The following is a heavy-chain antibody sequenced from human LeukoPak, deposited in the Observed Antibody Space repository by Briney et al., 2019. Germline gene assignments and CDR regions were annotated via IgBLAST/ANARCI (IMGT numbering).Heavy chain of an antibody. V-gene: IGHV4-59*01. CDR3: ARDRYGDGFAHFDY. Sequence: SETLSLTCTVSGGSISSYYWSWIRQPPGKGLEWVGYVFYSGSTNYNPSLKSRVIISLDTSKNQFSLKLSSVTAADTAVYYCARDRYGDGFAHFDYWGQGALVTVSS. CDR2: VFYSGST. CDR1: GGSISSYY. D-gene: IGHD5-24*01. J-gene: IGHJ4*02.